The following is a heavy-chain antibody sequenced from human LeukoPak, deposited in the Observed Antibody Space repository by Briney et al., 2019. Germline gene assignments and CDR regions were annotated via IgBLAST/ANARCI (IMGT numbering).Heavy chain of an antibody. V-gene: IGHV3-66*01. CDR3: ARVRDSGLFRWY. D-gene: IGHD1-26*01. Sequence: GGSLRLSCATSGFTVSNKYMTWVRQAPGKGLEWVSVIYSDGGTYYADSVRGRFTISSDNTKNTLYLQMNSLRAEDTAVYYCARVRDSGLFRWYWGQGTLVTVSS. CDR2: IYSDGGT. CDR1: GFTVSNKY. J-gene: IGHJ4*02.